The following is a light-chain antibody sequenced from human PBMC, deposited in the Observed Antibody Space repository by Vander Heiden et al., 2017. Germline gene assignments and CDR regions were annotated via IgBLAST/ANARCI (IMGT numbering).Light chain of an antibody. J-gene: IGLJ1*01. CDR1: NIGCKN. V-gene: IGLV3-9*01. CDR2: SDT. Sequence: SYELTQPLPGSLALGQTATITCGGNNIGCKNVHWYHQRPRHRPVLVTYSDTNRPSRLPERFSGSNSANTPTLPIISAQAGDEADYYCQVWDSSSAHYVFGTGTKFTVL. CDR3: QVWDSSSAHYV.